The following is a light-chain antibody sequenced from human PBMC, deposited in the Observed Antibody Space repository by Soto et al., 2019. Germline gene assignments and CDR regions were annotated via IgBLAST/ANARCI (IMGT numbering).Light chain of an antibody. V-gene: IGKV1-39*01. CDR2: AAS. CDR1: QSINTY. Sequence: DIQMTQSPSSLSASVGDRVTITCRASQSINTYLNWYQQKPGKAPKLLIYAASSLQSGVPSRFSGSGSGTDFTLTISSLQHEDFAIYYRLQSYSPPVTFGQGTKLEIK. J-gene: IGKJ2*01. CDR3: LQSYSPPVT.